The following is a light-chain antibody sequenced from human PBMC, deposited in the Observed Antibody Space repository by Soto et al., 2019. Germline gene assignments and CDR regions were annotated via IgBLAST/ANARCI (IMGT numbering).Light chain of an antibody. V-gene: IGKV1-6*01. CDR1: QTISSW. Sequence: IQMTQSPSTLSGSVGDRVTITCRASQTISSWLAWYQQTPGKAPKLLIYAASSLQSGVPSRFRGSGSGTDFTLPLSSLQPEDFSTYYCLQDYNYPWTFGQGTKVDI. CDR3: LQDYNYPWT. CDR2: AAS. J-gene: IGKJ1*01.